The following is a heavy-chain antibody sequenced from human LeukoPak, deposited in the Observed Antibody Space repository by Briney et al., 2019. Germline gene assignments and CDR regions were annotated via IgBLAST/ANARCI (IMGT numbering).Heavy chain of an antibody. V-gene: IGHV4-59*12. CDR1: GGSISSYY. CDR2: IYYSGST. CDR3: AKSGYCIKGVCLGYFDY. J-gene: IGHJ4*02. D-gene: IGHD2-8*01. Sequence: SETLSLTCTVSGGSISSYYWSWIRQPPGKGLEWIGYIYYSGSTNYNPSLKSRVTISVDTSKNQFSLKLSSVTAADTAVYYCAKSGYCIKGVCLGYFDYWGQGTLVTVSS.